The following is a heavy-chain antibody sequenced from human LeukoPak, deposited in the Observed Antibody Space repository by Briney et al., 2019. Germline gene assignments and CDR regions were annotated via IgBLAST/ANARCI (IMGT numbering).Heavy chain of an antibody. J-gene: IGHJ6*03. Sequence: ASVKVSCKASGYTFTGYYMHWVRQAPGQGLEWMGWINPNSGGTNYAQKFQGRVTMTRDTSISTAYMELSRLRSDDTAVYYCARVPEVKVFWRDWYYYYMDVWGQGTMVTVSS. CDR1: GYTFTGYY. CDR2: INPNSGGT. CDR3: ARVPEVKVFWRDWYYYYMDV. D-gene: IGHD3-3*01. V-gene: IGHV1-2*02.